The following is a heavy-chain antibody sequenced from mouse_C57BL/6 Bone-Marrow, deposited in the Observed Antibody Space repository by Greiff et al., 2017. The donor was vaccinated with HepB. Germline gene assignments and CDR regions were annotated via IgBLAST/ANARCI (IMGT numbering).Heavy chain of an antibody. Sequence: DAGGGLVQPKGSLKLSCAASGFSFNTYAMNWVRQAPGKGLEWVARIRSKSNNYATYYADSVKDRFTISRDDSESMLYLQMNNLKTEDTAMYYCVRKATEYAMDYWGQGTSVTVSS. CDR2: IRSKSNNYAT. D-gene: IGHD3-2*02. CDR1: GFSFNTYA. CDR3: VRKATEYAMDY. J-gene: IGHJ4*01. V-gene: IGHV10-1*01.